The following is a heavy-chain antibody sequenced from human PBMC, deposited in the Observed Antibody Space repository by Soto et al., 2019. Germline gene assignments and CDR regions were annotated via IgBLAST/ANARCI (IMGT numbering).Heavy chain of an antibody. CDR1: GGSISSYY. CDR3: ARDYGDYYDSSGFLQRVAFDI. CDR2: IYYSGST. Sequence: ETLSLTCTVSGGSISSYYWSWIRQPPGKGLEWIGYIYYSGSTNYNPSLKSRVTISVDTSKNQFSLKLSAVTAADTAVYYCARDYGDYYDSSGFLQRVAFDIWGQGTMVTVSS. D-gene: IGHD3-22*01. V-gene: IGHV4-59*01. J-gene: IGHJ3*02.